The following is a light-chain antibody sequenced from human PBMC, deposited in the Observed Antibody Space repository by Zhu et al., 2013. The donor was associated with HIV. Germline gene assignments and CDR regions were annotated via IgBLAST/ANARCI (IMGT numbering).Light chain of an antibody. J-gene: IGKJ3*01. CDR1: QTINAN. CDR3: QQYSEPFPFT. CDR2: GAS. V-gene: IGKV3-15*01. Sequence: IVMTQSPATLSVSPGERVTLSCRASQTINANLAWYQQKPGQAPRLLISGASARASGVPARFSGSGSGTEYTLTISSLQSDDFAIYYCQQYSEPFPFTFGPGTKVDLK.